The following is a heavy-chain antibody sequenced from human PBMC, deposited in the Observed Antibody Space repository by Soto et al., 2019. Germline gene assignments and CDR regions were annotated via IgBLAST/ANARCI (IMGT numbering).Heavy chain of an antibody. CDR2: ISGSGGST. J-gene: IGHJ6*02. CDR1: GFTFSSYA. Sequence: GGSLRLSCAASGFTFSSYAMSWVCQAPGKGLEWVSAISGSGGSTYYADSVKGRFTISRDNSKNTLYLQMNSLRAEDTAVYYCAKGLGSSGWTGYYYGMDVWGQGTTVTVSS. D-gene: IGHD6-19*01. CDR3: AKGLGSSGWTGYYYGMDV. V-gene: IGHV3-23*01.